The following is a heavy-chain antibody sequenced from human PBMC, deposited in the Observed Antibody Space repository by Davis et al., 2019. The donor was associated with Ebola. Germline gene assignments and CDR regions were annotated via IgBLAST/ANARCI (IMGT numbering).Heavy chain of an antibody. V-gene: IGHV3-9*01. J-gene: IGHJ6*02. CDR2: ISWNSGSI. Sequence: SLKISCAASGFTFDDYAMHWVRQAPGKGLEWVSGISWNSGSIGYADSVKGRFTISRDNAKNSLYLQMNSLRAEDTALYYCAKDISVFPDYYYGMDVWGQGTTVTVSS. CDR3: AKDISVFPDYYYGMDV. CDR1: GFTFDDYA.